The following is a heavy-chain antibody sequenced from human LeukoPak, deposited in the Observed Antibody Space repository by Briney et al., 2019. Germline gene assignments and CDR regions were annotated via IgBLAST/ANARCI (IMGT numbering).Heavy chain of an antibody. CDR1: GGSISSSSYY. V-gene: IGHV4-39*07. CDR3: ARDRFQIARSGYNWFDP. CDR2: IYYSGST. J-gene: IGHJ5*02. Sequence: SETLSLTRTVSGGSISSSSYYWGWIRQPPGKGLEWIGSIYYSGSTYYNPSLKSQVTISVDTSKNQFSLKLSSVTAADTAVYYCARDRFQIARSGYNWFDPWGQGTLVTVSS. D-gene: IGHD2-21*01.